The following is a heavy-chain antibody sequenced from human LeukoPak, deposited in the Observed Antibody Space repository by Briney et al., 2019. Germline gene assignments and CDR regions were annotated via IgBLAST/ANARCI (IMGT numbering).Heavy chain of an antibody. CDR3: ARHRATGTWSDFDY. V-gene: IGHV5-51*01. J-gene: IGHJ4*02. CDR1: GYTFTHNW. CDR2: IFPADSNT. D-gene: IGHD1-14*01. Sequence: GESLKISCKVSGYTFTHNWIGWVRQKPGRGLEWLGVIFPADSNTAYNSSFRGQVTISVDKSIDTAYLQWGSLKASDSAIYYCARHRATGTWSDFDYWGQGTVVTVSS.